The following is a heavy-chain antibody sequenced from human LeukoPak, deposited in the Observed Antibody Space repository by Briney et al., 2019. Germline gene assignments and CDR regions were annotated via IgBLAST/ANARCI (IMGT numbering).Heavy chain of an antibody. Sequence: GGSLRLSCAASGFTVSSNYMSWVRQAPGKGLEWVSVIYSGGSTYYADSVKGRFTISRDNSKNMLYLQMNSLRAEDTAVYYCARETSYSSGWYPITDYYYGMDVWGQGTTVTVSS. CDR1: GFTVSSNY. J-gene: IGHJ6*02. D-gene: IGHD6-19*01. CDR2: IYSGGST. CDR3: ARETSYSSGWYPITDYYYGMDV. V-gene: IGHV3-66*01.